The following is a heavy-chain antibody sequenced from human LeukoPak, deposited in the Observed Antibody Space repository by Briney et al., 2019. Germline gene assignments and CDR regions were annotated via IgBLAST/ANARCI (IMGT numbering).Heavy chain of an antibody. CDR3: AKNGDRGAYCSGGSCYPYYYYNMDV. J-gene: IGHJ6*03. V-gene: IGHV4-34*01. D-gene: IGHD2-15*01. Sequence: SETLSLTCAVYGDSFKNYYWTWIRQSPEKGLEWIGEINHGGLTSYNPSLESRLTLLVDTSKNQFSLNLRSVTAADTAIYYCAKNGDRGAYCSGGSCYPYYYYNMDVWGKGTTVTISS. CDR2: INHGGLT. CDR1: GDSFKNYY.